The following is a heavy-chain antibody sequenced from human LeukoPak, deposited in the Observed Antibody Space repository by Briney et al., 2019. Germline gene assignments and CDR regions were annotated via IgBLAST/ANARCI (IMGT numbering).Heavy chain of an antibody. V-gene: IGHV4-39*01. CDR3: ARHVVSSGSWYYFDY. Sequence: SETLSLTCTVSGGSISSSNYYWGWIRQPPGKGLEWIGTIYYTGSNYYNPSLKSRVTMSVDTSKNQFSLNLSSVTAADTAVYYCARHVVSSGSWYYFDYWGQGTLVTVSS. CDR2: IYYTGSN. CDR1: GGSISSSNYY. J-gene: IGHJ4*02. D-gene: IGHD1-26*01.